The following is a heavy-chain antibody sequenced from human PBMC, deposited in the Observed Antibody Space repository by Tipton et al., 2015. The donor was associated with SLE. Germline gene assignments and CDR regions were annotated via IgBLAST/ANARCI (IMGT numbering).Heavy chain of an antibody. CDR1: GYSFTTYW. CDR3: ARPEYNWNDGDDAFDI. V-gene: IGHV5-51*01. Sequence: VQLVQSGAEVKKPGESLKISCKASGYSFTTYWIGWVRPMPGKGLEWMGILYPADSQTRYSPSFPGHVTISADESLSTASLQWSSLKASDTAMYYCARPEYNWNDGDDAFDIWGQGTMLTVCS. CDR2: LYPADSQT. D-gene: IGHD1-1*01. J-gene: IGHJ3*02.